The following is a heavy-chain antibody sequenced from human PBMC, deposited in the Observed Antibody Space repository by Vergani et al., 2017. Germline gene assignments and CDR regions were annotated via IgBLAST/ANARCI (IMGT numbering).Heavy chain of an antibody. V-gene: IGHV4-34*01. CDR3: ASLGGXSSSSPTYYYYMDV. J-gene: IGHJ6*03. D-gene: IGHD6-6*01. CDR1: GGSFSGYY. CDR2: INHSGST. Sequence: QVQLQQWGAGLLKPSETLSLTCAVYGGSFSGYYWSWIRQPPGKGLEWIGEINHSGSTNYNPSLKSRVTISVDTSKNQFSRKLSSVTAADTAVYYCASLGGXSSSSPTYYYYMDVWGKGTTVTVSS.